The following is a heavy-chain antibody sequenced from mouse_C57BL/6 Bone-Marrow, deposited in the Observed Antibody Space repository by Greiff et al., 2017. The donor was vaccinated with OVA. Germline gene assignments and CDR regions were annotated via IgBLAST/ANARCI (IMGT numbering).Heavy chain of an antibody. D-gene: IGHD1-1*01. CDR2: IWSGGST. CDR1: GFSLTSYG. V-gene: IGHV2-2*01. J-gene: IGHJ4*01. Sequence: VQLQQSGPGLVQPSQSLSITCTVSGFSLTSYGVHWVRQSPGKGLEWLGVIWSGGSTDYNAAFISRLSISKDNSKSQVFFKMNSLQADDTAIYYCARNKITTVLYYYAMDYWGQGTSVTVAS. CDR3: ARNKITTVLYYYAMDY.